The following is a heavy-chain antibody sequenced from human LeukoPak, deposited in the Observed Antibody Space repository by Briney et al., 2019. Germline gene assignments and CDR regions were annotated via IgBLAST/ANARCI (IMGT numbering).Heavy chain of an antibody. CDR2: FDPEDGET. CDR3: ARDRRDGYNYARPTSERRDY. CDR1: GYTLTELS. D-gene: IGHD5-24*01. J-gene: IGHJ4*02. V-gene: IGHV1-24*01. Sequence: ASVKVSCKVSGYTLTELSMHWVRQAPGKGLEWMGGFDPEDGETIYAQKFQGRVTMTEDTSTDTAYMELSSLRSEDTAVYYCARDRRDGYNYARPTSERRDYWGQGTLVTVSS.